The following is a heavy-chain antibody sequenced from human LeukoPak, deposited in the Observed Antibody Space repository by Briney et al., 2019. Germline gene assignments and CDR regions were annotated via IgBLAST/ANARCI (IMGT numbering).Heavy chain of an antibody. CDR2: IYPGDSDT. D-gene: IGHD6-13*01. V-gene: IGHV5-51*01. Sequence: GESLKISCKGCGYSFTSYWIGWVRQMPGKGLEWMGIIYPGDSDTRYSPSFQGQVTISADKSISTAYLQWSSLKASDTAMYYCARHLLYSSSWYGAFDIWGQGTMVTVSS. CDR3: ARHLLYSSSWYGAFDI. J-gene: IGHJ3*02. CDR1: GYSFTSYW.